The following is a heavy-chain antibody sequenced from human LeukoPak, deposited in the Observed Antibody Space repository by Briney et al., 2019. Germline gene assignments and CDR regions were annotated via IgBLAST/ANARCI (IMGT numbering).Heavy chain of an antibody. CDR3: ATGSYYDFWSRSYYYYGMDV. CDR1: GGTFSSYA. CDR2: IIPILGIA. J-gene: IGHJ6*02. D-gene: IGHD3-3*01. Sequence: GASVKVSCKASGGTFSSYAISWVRQAPGQGLEWMGRIIPILGIANYAQKFQGRVTITADKSTSTAYMELSSLRSEDTAVYYCATGSYYDFWSRSYYYYGMDVWGQGTTVTVSS. V-gene: IGHV1-69*04.